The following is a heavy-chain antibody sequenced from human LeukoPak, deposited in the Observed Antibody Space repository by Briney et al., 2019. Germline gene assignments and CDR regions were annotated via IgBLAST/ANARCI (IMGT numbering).Heavy chain of an antibody. CDR2: IYYSGRT. CDR1: GGSFSNFY. J-gene: IGHJ4*02. V-gene: IGHV4-34*01. CDR3: ARSSLTRVDY. D-gene: IGHD7-27*01. Sequence: SETLSLTCAVFGGSFSNFYWTWIRQPPGKGLEWIGTIYYSGRTYYNPTLKSRVTISVDTSKNQSSLKLSSVTAADTAVYYCARSSLTRVDYWGQGTLVTVSS.